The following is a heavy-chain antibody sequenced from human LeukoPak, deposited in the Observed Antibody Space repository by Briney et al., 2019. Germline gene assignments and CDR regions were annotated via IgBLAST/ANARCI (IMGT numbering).Heavy chain of an antibody. CDR1: GGSLSAYY. CDR3: ATRSYYDTSGVYGMDV. Sequence: SETLSLTCAVYGGSLSAYYWSWIRQPPGKGLEWIGEVNHSGSANYNPSLKRRVTMSVDTSKNQFSLKLNSVTAADTAVYYCATRSYYDTSGVYGMDVWGQGTTVTVSS. V-gene: IGHV4-34*01. D-gene: IGHD3-22*01. J-gene: IGHJ6*02. CDR2: VNHSGSA.